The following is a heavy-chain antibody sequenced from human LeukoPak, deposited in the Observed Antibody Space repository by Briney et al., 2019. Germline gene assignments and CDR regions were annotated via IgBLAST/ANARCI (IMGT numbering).Heavy chain of an antibody. CDR1: GFTFSNYA. Sequence: GGSLRLSCAASGFTFSNYAMNWVRQAPGKGLEWVSAISGSGGSTYYADSVKGRFTISRDNSKNTLYLQMNSLRAEDTAVYYCAKEYYDSSGLYYFDYWGQGTLVTVSS. J-gene: IGHJ4*02. D-gene: IGHD3-22*01. CDR2: ISGSGGST. V-gene: IGHV3-23*01. CDR3: AKEYYDSSGLYYFDY.